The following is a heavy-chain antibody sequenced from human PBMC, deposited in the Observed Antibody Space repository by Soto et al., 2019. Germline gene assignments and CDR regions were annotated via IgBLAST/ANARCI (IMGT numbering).Heavy chain of an antibody. D-gene: IGHD2-15*01. Sequence: QLQLQESGPGLVKPSETLSLTCTVSGGSISSSSYYWGWIRQPPGKGLEWIGSIYYSGSTYYNPSLKSRVTRSVDTSKNQFSLKLSSVTAADTAVYYCARDAKDIVVVVAATAPDAFDIWGQGTMVTVSS. CDR3: ARDAKDIVVVVAATAPDAFDI. J-gene: IGHJ3*02. CDR2: IYYSGST. V-gene: IGHV4-39*02. CDR1: GGSISSSSYY.